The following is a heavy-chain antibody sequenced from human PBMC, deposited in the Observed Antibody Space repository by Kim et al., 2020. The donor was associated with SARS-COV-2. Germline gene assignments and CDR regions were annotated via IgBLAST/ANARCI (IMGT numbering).Heavy chain of an antibody. J-gene: IGHJ4*02. V-gene: IGHV3-15*01. D-gene: IGHD2-15*01. Sequence: AAPVKGRFTISRDDSKNTLYLQMNSLKTEDTAVYYCTTKRVLRIGGTVDYWGQGTLVTVSS. CDR3: TTKRVLRIGGTVDY.